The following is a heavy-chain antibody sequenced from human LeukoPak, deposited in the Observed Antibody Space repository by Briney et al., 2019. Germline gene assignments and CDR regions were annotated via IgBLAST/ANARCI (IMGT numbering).Heavy chain of an antibody. CDR2: IYSGDSDT. CDR3: ARGQGSRYDFWSGYSYY. D-gene: IGHD3-3*01. CDR1: GYSFSNYW. Sequence: GESLKISCKASGYSFSNYWIGWVRQMPGKGLEWMGIIYSGDSDTRYSPSFQGQVTISADKSISTAYLQWSSLKASDTAMYYCARGQGSRYDFWSGYSYYWGQGTLVTVSS. J-gene: IGHJ4*02. V-gene: IGHV5-51*01.